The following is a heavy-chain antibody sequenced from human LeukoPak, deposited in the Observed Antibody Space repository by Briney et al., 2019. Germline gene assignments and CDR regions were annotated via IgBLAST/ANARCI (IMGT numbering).Heavy chain of an antibody. V-gene: IGHV3-30-3*01. Sequence: PGRSLRLSCAASGFTFSSYAMHWVRQAPGKGLEWVAVISYDGSNKYYADSVKGRFTISRDNSKNTLYLQTNSLRAEDTAVYYCARDLLRGSVATGYFDYWGQGTLVTVSS. CDR2: ISYDGSNK. D-gene: IGHD5-12*01. J-gene: IGHJ4*02. CDR1: GFTFSSYA. CDR3: ARDLLRGSVATGYFDY.